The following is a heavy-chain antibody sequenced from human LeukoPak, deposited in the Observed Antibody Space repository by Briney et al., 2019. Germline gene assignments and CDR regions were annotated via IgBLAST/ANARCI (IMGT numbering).Heavy chain of an antibody. D-gene: IGHD6-19*01. Sequence: GGSLRLSCAASGFTFNDYAMHWVRQAPGKGLEWVSFITGDGDNTYYADSVKGRFTISRNNIKNSLYLQVNTLRPEDTAIYYCAKDIYRSPNAFDIWGQGTMVTVSS. CDR1: GFTFNDYA. CDR3: AKDIYRSPNAFDI. CDR2: ITGDGDNT. V-gene: IGHV3-43*02. J-gene: IGHJ3*02.